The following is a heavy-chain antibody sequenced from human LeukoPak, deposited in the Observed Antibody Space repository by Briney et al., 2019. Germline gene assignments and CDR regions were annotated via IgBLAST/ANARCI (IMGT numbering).Heavy chain of an antibody. CDR2: IYYSGST. Sequence: SETLSLTCTVSGGSISSYYWSWIRQPPGKGLEWIGYIYYSGSTNYNPSLKSRVTISVDTSKNQFSLKLSSVTAADTAVYYCARMRGPVAGTVDYWGQGTLVTVSS. D-gene: IGHD6-19*01. V-gene: IGHV4-59*01. J-gene: IGHJ4*02. CDR3: ARMRGPVAGTVDY. CDR1: GGSISSYY.